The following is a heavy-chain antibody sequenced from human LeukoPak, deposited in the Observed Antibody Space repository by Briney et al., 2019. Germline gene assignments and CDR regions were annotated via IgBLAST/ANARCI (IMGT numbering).Heavy chain of an antibody. J-gene: IGHJ4*02. Sequence: GSLRLSCAASGFTFSSNWMHWVRQAPGKGLMWVSRINNDGSGAIYADSVKGRFTISRDNAKNTLYLQMNSLRAEDTAVYYCARDRSRVSDYWGQGTLVTVSS. CDR1: GFTFSSNW. V-gene: IGHV3-74*01. CDR2: INNDGSGA. CDR3: ARDRSRVSDY.